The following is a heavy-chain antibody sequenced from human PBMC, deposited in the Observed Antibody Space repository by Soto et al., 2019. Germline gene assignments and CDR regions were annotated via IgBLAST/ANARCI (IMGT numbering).Heavy chain of an antibody. D-gene: IGHD3-22*01. Sequence: GASLKVSCKASGGTFSSYAISWVRQAPGQGLEWMGGIIPIFGTANYAQKFQGRVTITADESTSTAYMELSSLRSEDTAVYYCARGGEYYYDSSGPANFDYWGQGTLVTVSS. CDR1: GGTFSSYA. CDR2: IIPIFGTA. CDR3: ARGGEYYYDSSGPANFDY. J-gene: IGHJ4*02. V-gene: IGHV1-69*13.